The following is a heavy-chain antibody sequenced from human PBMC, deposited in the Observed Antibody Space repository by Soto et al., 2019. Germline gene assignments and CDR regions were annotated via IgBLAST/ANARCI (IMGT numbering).Heavy chain of an antibody. Sequence: EVQLVESGGGLVQPGGSLRLSCAASGFTFSSYSMNWVRQAPGKGLEWVSYISSSSSTIYYADSVKGRFTISRDNAENSLYLQMNSLRDEDTAVYYCARETSVYGRGYFDYWGQGTLVTVSS. V-gene: IGHV3-48*02. CDR2: ISSSSSTI. CDR1: GFTFSSYS. J-gene: IGHJ4*02. D-gene: IGHD3-10*02. CDR3: ARETSVYGRGYFDY.